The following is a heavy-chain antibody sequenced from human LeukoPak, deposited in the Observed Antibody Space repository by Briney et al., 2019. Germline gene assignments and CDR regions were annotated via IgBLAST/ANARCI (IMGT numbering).Heavy chain of an antibody. CDR2: IYYSGST. D-gene: IGHD6-19*01. V-gene: IGHV4-61*08. CDR3: ARRIAVAGRRWFDP. CDR1: GGSISSGGDY. Sequence: SETLSLTCTVSGGSISSGGDYWSWIRQPPGKGLEWIGYIYYSGSTNYNPSLKSRVTISVDTSKNQFSLKLSSVTAADTAVYYCARRIAVAGRRWFDPWGQGTLVTVSS. J-gene: IGHJ5*02.